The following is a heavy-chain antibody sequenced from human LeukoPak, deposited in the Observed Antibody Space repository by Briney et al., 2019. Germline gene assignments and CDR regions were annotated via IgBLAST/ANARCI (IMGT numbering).Heavy chain of an antibody. Sequence: SVKVSCKASGGTFSSYAISWVRQAPGQGLEWMGGIIPIFGTANYAQKFQGRVTITADESTSTAYMELSSLRSEDTAVYYCASSRMVGDAFDIWGQGTMVIVSS. CDR2: IIPIFGTA. V-gene: IGHV1-69*13. CDR1: GGTFSSYA. D-gene: IGHD3-10*01. CDR3: ASSRMVGDAFDI. J-gene: IGHJ3*02.